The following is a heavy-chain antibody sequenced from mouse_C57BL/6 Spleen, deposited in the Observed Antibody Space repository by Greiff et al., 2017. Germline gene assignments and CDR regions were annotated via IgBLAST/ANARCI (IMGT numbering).Heavy chain of an antibody. V-gene: IGHV1-4*01. J-gene: IGHJ4*01. CDR2: INPSSGYT. CDR1: GYTFTSYT. CDR3: ARGGDYAMDY. Sequence: QVQLQQSGAELARPGASVKMSCKDSGYTFTSYTMHWVKKRPGQGLEWIGYINPSSGYTKYNQKFKDKATLTADKSSSTAYMQLSSLTSEDSAVYYCARGGDYAMDYWGQGTSVTVSS.